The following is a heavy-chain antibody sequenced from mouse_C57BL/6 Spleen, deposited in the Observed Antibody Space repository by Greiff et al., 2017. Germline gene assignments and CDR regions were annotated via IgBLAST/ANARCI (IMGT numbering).Heavy chain of an antibody. Sequence: VQLQQSGAELARPGASVKLSCKASGYTFTSYGISWVKQRPGQGLEWIGEIYPRSGNTYYNEKFKGKATLTADKSSSTAYMELRSLTSEDSAVYFCARLTGSYYFDYWGQGTTLTVSS. V-gene: IGHV1-81*01. CDR2: IYPRSGNT. J-gene: IGHJ2*01. CDR3: ARLTGSYYFDY. D-gene: IGHD4-1*01. CDR1: GYTFTSYG.